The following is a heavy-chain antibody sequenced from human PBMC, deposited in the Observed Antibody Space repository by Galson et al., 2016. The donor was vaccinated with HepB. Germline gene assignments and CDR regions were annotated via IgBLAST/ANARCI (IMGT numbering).Heavy chain of an antibody. V-gene: IGHV3-30-3*01. Sequence: SLRLSCAASGFTFSSYAMHWVRQAPGKGLEWVAVISYDRSEEYYADSVKGRITISRDNSKNILYLQMNSLRPEDTALYYCAKDRDGLATVPFGDLASWGQGTLVTVSS. CDR3: AKDRDGLATVPFGDLAS. D-gene: IGHD5-12*01. J-gene: IGHJ4*02. CDR1: GFTFSSYA. CDR2: ISYDRSEE.